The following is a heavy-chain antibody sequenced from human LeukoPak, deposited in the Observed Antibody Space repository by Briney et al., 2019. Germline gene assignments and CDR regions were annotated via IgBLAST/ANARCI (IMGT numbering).Heavy chain of an antibody. J-gene: IGHJ6*03. Sequence: ASVKVSCKASGYTFTSYYMHWVRQAPGQGLEWMGIINPSGGSTSYAQKFQGRVTMTRDTSTSTVYMELSSLRSEDTAAYYCATIGRVSYMDVWGKGTTVTVSS. CDR1: GYTFTSYY. CDR3: ATIGRVSYMDV. CDR2: INPSGGST. V-gene: IGHV1-46*01. D-gene: IGHD2-15*01.